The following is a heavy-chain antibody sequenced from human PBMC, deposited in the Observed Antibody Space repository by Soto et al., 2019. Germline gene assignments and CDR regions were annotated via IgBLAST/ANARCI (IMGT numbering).Heavy chain of an antibody. CDR1: GGYIRNYS. Sequence: TLSLTCTVSGGYIRNYSWTWTRQTPGKGLEWISYIYSSGRTKYNPALRNRVTISVDLSANHFSLKLRSLTAADTAVYYCAREVASYGSTYFDSCGQGTLVSVS. CDR2: IYSSGRT. CDR3: AREVASYGSTYFDS. V-gene: IGHV4-59*01. D-gene: IGHD3-10*01. J-gene: IGHJ4*02.